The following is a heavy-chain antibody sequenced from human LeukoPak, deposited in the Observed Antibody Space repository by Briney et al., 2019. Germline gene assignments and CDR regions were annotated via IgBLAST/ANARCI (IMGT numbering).Heavy chain of an antibody. CDR3: ARQVRGSDAFDI. CDR2: IYPGDSET. V-gene: IGHV5-51*01. J-gene: IGHJ3*02. Sequence: GESLKISCKGSGYSFTNYYIAWVRQMPGRGLERLGIIYPGDSETRYSPSFRGQVTISADKSTAYLQWSSLKASDTAMYYCARQVRGSDAFDIWGQGTMVTVSS. CDR1: GYSFTNYY. D-gene: IGHD5-12*01.